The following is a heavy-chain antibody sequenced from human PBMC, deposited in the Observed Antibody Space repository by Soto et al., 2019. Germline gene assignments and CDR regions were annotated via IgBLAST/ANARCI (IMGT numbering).Heavy chain of an antibody. CDR1: GGSISSYY. D-gene: IGHD4-17*01. J-gene: IGHJ5*02. Sequence: SETLSLTCTVSGGSISSYYWSRIRQPPGKGLEWIGYIYYSGSTNYNPSLKSRVTISVDTSKNQFSLKLSSVTAADTAVYYCARDLTTVSDSHPWGQGTLVTVSS. CDR2: IYYSGST. V-gene: IGHV4-59*01. CDR3: ARDLTTVSDSHP.